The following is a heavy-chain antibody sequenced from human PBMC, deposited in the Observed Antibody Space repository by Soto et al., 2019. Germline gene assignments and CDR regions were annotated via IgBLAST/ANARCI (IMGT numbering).Heavy chain of an antibody. D-gene: IGHD2-21*02. V-gene: IGHV1-8*01. CDR2: MNPNSGNT. CDR3: AGRDYYVAFDI. CDR1: GSPSPGYS. Sequence: GASLKVSCNAPGSPSPGYSINWVRQATGQGLEWMGWMNPNSGNTGYAQKFQGRVTMTRNTSISTAYMELSSLRSEDTAVYYCAGRDYYVAFDIWGQGTMVTVSS. J-gene: IGHJ3*02.